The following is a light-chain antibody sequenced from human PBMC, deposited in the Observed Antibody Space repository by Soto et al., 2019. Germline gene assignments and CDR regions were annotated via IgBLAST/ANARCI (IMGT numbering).Light chain of an antibody. CDR2: DAS. Sequence: EIVLTQSPATLSLSPGERATLSCRASQSVSSYLAWYQQKPGQAPRLLIYDASNRATGIPARFSGSGSGTEFTLTISSLQSEDFAVYYSKQYNNWPPWTFGQGTKV. V-gene: IGKV3-11*01. CDR3: KQYNNWPPWT. CDR1: QSVSSY. J-gene: IGKJ1*01.